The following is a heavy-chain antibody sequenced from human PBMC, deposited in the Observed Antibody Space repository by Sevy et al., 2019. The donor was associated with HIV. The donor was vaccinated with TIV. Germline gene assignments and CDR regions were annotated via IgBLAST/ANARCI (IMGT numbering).Heavy chain of an antibody. CDR1: GYTLTTYY. J-gene: IGHJ5*02. D-gene: IGHD6-6*01. Sequence: ASVKVSCKASGYTLTTYYMHWVRQAPGQGLEWMGIINPSGGNTNYAQKFQGRVTMTRDTSTGTVYMELSRLRSGDTAGYYCARALEIYRSSGYWFDPWGQGTLVTVSS. V-gene: IGHV1-46*01. CDR2: INPSGGNT. CDR3: ARALEIYRSSGYWFDP.